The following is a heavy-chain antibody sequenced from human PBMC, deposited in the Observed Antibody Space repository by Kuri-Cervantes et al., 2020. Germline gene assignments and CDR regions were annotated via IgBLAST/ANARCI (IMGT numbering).Heavy chain of an antibody. J-gene: IGHJ4*02. V-gene: IGHV4-39*07. CDR2: IYYSGST. D-gene: IGHD6-19*01. CDR1: GGSISSSSYY. CDR3: ARVWRYSSGWYGGFDY. Sequence: SETLSLTCTVSGGSISSSSYYWGWIRQPPGKGLEWIGSIYYSGSTNYNPSLKSRVTISVDTFKNQFSLKLSSVTAADTAVYYCARVWRYSSGWYGGFDYWGQGTLVTVSS.